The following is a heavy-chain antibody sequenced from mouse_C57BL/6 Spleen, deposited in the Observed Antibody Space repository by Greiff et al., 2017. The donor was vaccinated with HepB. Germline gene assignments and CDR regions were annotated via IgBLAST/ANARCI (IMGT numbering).Heavy chain of an antibody. Sequence: VQLQQPGAELVRPGTSVKLSCKASGYTFTSYWMHWVKQRPGQGLEWIGVIDPSDSYTNYNQKFKGKATLTVDTSSSTAYMQLSSLTSVDSAVYYCALETGNPYFDCWGQGTTLTVSS. CDR2: IDPSDSYT. V-gene: IGHV1-59*01. J-gene: IGHJ2*01. CDR3: ALETGNPYFDC. CDR1: GYTFTSYW. D-gene: IGHD4-1*01.